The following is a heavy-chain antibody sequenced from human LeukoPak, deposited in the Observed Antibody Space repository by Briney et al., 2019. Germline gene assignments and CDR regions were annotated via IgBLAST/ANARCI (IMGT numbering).Heavy chain of an antibody. V-gene: IGHV1-18*01. CDR1: GYTFSTYG. CDR3: ARDHLDIVPTIYSF. CDR2: ISPHNGNT. D-gene: IGHD5-12*01. Sequence: ASVKVSCKASGYTFSTYGITWVRQAHGQGLEWLGWISPHNGNTNYAQKFQGRVTLTTDTSANAAYLELRSLRSDDTALYYCARDHLDIVPTIYSFWGQGTLVTVSS. J-gene: IGHJ4*02.